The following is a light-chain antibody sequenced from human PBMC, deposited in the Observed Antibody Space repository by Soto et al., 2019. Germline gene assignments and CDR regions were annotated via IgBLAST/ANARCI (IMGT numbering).Light chain of an antibody. CDR1: QSVSSSY. Sequence: EIVLPQYPGTLSLSPGERATLSCRASQSVSSSYLAWYQQKPGQAPRLLIYGASSRATGIPDRFSGSGSGTEFTLTISRLEPEDFTVYYCHHYETFGQGTKVDIK. J-gene: IGKJ1*01. CDR2: GAS. CDR3: HHYET. V-gene: IGKV3-20*01.